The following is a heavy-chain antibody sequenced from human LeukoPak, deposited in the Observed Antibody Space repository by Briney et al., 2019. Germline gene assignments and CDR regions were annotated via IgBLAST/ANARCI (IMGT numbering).Heavy chain of an antibody. CDR1: GFTFSSDEM. Sequence: GSLRLSCLASGFTFSSDEMNWVRQPPGKGLEWIGEVHLDGRTNYNPSLKSRLIMSVDLPENHISLKLTSVTAADTAVYYCAREGGFYRPLDYSGQGTLVTVSS. V-gene: IGHV4-4*02. CDR2: VHLDGRT. CDR3: AREGGFYRPLDY. D-gene: IGHD3-3*01. J-gene: IGHJ4*02.